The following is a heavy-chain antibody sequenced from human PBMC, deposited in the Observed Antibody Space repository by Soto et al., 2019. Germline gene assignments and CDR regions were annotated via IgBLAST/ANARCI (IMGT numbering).Heavy chain of an antibody. CDR3: ARGGRLNWYFDL. CDR1: GFTFSSYW. V-gene: IGHV3-74*01. J-gene: IGHJ2*01. Sequence: EVQLVESGGGLVQPGGSLRLSCAASGFTFSSYWMHWVRQAPGKGLVWVSRINSDGSSTSYADSVKGRFTISRDNAKNTLYMQMNSLRAEDTAVYYCARGGRLNWYFDLWGRGTLVTVSS. CDR2: INSDGSST. D-gene: IGHD1-26*01.